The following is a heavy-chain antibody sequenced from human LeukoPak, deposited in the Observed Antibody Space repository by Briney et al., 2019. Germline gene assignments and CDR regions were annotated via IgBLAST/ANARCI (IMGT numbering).Heavy chain of an antibody. CDR1: GFIFSSYA. Sequence: GGSLRLSCAASGFIFSSYAMSWVRQAPGKGLEWVSAISGSGGSTYYADSVKGRFTISRDNSKNTLYLQMNSLRAEDTAVYYCANKGSGWYQDNDYWGQGTLVTVSS. J-gene: IGHJ4*02. D-gene: IGHD6-19*01. V-gene: IGHV3-23*01. CDR2: ISGSGGST. CDR3: ANKGSGWYQDNDY.